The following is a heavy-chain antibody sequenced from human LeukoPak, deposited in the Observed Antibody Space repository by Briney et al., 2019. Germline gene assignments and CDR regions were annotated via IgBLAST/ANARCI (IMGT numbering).Heavy chain of an antibody. V-gene: IGHV4-30-4*01. J-gene: IGHJ5*02. Sequence: ASQTLSLTCTVSGGSISSGDYYWSWIRQPPGKGLEWIAYMYYSGSTYYNPSLKSRVTMSADTSKNHLSLKLSSVTAADTAVYYCARPYYYDSRIDPWGQGILVTVSS. CDR2: MYYSGST. CDR1: GGSISSGDYY. CDR3: ARPYYYDSRIDP. D-gene: IGHD3-22*01.